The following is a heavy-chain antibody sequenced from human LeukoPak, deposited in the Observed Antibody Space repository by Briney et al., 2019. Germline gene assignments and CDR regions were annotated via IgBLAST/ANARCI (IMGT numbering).Heavy chain of an antibody. Sequence: SETLSLTCTVSGGSISSYYWSWIRQSPGKGLEWIGYIYHSGSTNYNASLKSRVTISVDTAKNQFSLKLTSVTAADTAVYYCARVGGMTTINNDAFDLWGQGTMVTVSS. J-gene: IGHJ3*01. D-gene: IGHD5-24*01. CDR3: ARVGGMTTINNDAFDL. V-gene: IGHV4-59*01. CDR1: GGSISSYY. CDR2: IYHSGST.